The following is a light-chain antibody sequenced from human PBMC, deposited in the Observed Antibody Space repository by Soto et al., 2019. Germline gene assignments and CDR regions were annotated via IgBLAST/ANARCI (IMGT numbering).Light chain of an antibody. CDR3: QQSDSAPRT. Sequence: DIQMTQSPSTLSASVGDRVTITCRASQSISSWLAWYQQKPGKAPKLLIYGASNLQSGVPSRFSGSGSETGFTLTISSLQPEDFATYYCQQSDSAPRTFGQGTKVDIK. V-gene: IGKV1-39*01. CDR2: GAS. J-gene: IGKJ2*01. CDR1: QSISSW.